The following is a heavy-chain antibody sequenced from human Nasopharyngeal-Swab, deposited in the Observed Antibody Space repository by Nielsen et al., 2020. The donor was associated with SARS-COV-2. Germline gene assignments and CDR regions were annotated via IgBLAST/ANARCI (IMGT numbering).Heavy chain of an antibody. D-gene: IGHD4-23*01. Sequence: GGSLRLSCAASGFTFSNNGMHWIRQAPGKGLEWVAVISYGGGTTYYSDSVKGRFTISRDDSKNTVSLQMNSLRGEDTAVYYCARRRVDYGGNSFPDYWGQGTLVTVSS. CDR3: ARRRVDYGGNSFPDY. V-gene: IGHV3-30*03. J-gene: IGHJ4*02. CDR2: ISYGGGTT. CDR1: GFTFSNNG.